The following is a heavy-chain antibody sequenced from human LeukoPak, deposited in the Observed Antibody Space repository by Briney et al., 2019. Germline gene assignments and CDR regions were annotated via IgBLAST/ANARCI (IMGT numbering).Heavy chain of an antibody. CDR3: ARGKSQWLVRYYYGMDV. V-gene: IGHV3-13*01. J-gene: IGHJ6*02. CDR2: IGTAGDT. CDR1: GFTFSSYD. D-gene: IGHD6-19*01. Sequence: PGGSLRLSCAASGFTFSSYDMHWVRQAPGKGLEWVSAIGTAGDTYYPGSVKGRFTISRENAKNSLYLQMNSLRAGDTAVYYCARGKSQWLVRYYYGMDVWGQGTTVTVSS.